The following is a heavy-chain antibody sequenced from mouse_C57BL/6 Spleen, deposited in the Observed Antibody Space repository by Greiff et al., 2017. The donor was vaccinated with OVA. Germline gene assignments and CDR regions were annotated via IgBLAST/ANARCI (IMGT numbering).Heavy chain of an antibody. CDR2: INPNNGGT. V-gene: IGHV1-26*01. Sequence: EVQLQQSGPELVKPGASVKISCKASGYTFTDYYMNWVKQSHGKSLEWIGDINPNNGGTSYNQKFKGKATLTVDKSSSTADLELRSLTSEDSAVYYWARGVYYGSPYYAMDYWGQGTSVTVSS. CDR3: ARGVYYGSPYYAMDY. J-gene: IGHJ4*01. D-gene: IGHD2-2*01. CDR1: GYTFTDYY.